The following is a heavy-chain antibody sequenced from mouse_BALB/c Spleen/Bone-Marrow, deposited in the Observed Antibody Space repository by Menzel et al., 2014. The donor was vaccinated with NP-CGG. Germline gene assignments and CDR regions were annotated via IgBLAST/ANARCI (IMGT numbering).Heavy chain of an antibody. CDR1: GHTFSNYW. D-gene: IGHD3-1*01. J-gene: IGHJ2*01. CDR2: IYPGNSDT. Sequence: EVQLQQSGTVLARPGAAVKMSCKASGHTFSNYWMHWVKQMPGQGLEWIGTIYPGNSDTTYNQKFKGKATLTAVTSTSTAYMELSSLTNEDSAVYYCTTLARNKFDYWGQGTTLTVSS. CDR3: TTLARNKFDY. V-gene: IGHV1-5*01.